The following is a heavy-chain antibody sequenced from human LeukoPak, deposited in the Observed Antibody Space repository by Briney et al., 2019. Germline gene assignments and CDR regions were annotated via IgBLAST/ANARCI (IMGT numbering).Heavy chain of an antibody. CDR1: GGYISSYY. J-gene: IGHJ4*02. V-gene: IGHV4-59*08. Sequence: SETLSLTCTVSGGYISSYYWSWIRQPPGKGLEWIGYIYYSGSTNYNPSLKSRVTISVDTSKNQFSLKLSSVTAADTAVYYCASSLGLYEGLRGVIAYWGQGTLVTVSS. D-gene: IGHD3-10*01. CDR3: ASSLGLYEGLRGVIAY. CDR2: IYYSGST.